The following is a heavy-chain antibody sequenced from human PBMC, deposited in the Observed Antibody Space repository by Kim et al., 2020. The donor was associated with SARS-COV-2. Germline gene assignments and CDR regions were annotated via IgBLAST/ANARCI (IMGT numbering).Heavy chain of an antibody. CDR3: ARDERMYSRGNDY. D-gene: IGHD6-13*01. V-gene: IGHV1-2*02. J-gene: IGHJ4*02. Sequence: YPQKFQGRVTMTRDTSISTAYMELSRLRSDDTAVYYCARDERMYSRGNDYWGQGTLVTVSS.